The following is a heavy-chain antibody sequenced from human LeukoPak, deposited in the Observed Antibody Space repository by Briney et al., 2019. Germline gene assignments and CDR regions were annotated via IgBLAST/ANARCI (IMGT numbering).Heavy chain of an antibody. D-gene: IGHD2-15*01. Sequence: AGRSLRLSCSASGFTFSTYGMHWVRQAPGKGLEGVAVITYDGSTEFYADSVKGRFTISRDNSKNTLYLQMNSLRAEDTAVYYCAKDRGGYCSGGRCSASGIWDYWGQGTLVTVSS. J-gene: IGHJ4*02. CDR2: ITYDGSTE. CDR3: AKDRGGYCSGGRCSASGIWDY. CDR1: GFTFSTYG. V-gene: IGHV3-30*18.